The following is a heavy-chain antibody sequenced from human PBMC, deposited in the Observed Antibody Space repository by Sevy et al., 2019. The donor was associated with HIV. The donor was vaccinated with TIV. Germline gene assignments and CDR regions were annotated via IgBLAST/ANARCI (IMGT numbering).Heavy chain of an antibody. V-gene: IGHV3-9*01. J-gene: IGHJ4*02. CDR2: ISGNSGNI. CDR1: GFTFDDYS. D-gene: IGHD5-12*01. CDR3: AKDREVAQTYAFDY. Sequence: GGSLRLSCAASGFTFDDYSMHWVRQGPGKGLEWVSGISGNSGNIDYADSVKGRFTISRDKTKNSLYLQMNSLRPEDTALYYCAKDREVAQTYAFDYWGQGTLVTVSS.